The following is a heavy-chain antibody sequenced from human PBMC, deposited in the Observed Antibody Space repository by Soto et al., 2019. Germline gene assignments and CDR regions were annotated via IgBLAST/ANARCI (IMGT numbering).Heavy chain of an antibody. D-gene: IGHD6-6*01. CDR1: GFTFSSYS. Sequence: GGSLRLSCAASGFTFSSYSMNWVRQAPGKGLEWVSSISSSSSYIYYADSVKGRFTITRDNAKNSLYLQMNSLRAEDPAVYYCARDRRTRYSSSFDYWGQGTLVTVSS. J-gene: IGHJ4*02. CDR2: ISSSSSYI. V-gene: IGHV3-21*01. CDR3: ARDRRTRYSSSFDY.